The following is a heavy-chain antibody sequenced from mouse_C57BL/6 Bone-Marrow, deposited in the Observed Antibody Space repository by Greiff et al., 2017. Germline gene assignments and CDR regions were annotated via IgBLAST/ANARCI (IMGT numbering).Heavy chain of an antibody. V-gene: IGHV1-66*01. Sequence: QVQLQQSGPELVKPGASVKISCKASGYSFTSYYIHWVKQRPGQGLEWIGWIYPGSGNTKYTEKFKGKAPLTADPSSSTAYMQRRSLTSEDSAVDYCARGGTLVDYWGQGTTLTVSS. D-gene: IGHD3-3*01. CDR3: ARGGTLVDY. CDR1: GYSFTSYY. CDR2: IYPGSGNT. J-gene: IGHJ2*01.